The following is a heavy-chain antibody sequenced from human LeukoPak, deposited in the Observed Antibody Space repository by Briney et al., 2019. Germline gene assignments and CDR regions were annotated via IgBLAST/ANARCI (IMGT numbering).Heavy chain of an antibody. J-gene: IGHJ4*02. V-gene: IGHV3-23*01. CDR2: ISGSGGST. D-gene: IGHD3-9*01. CDR3: AKPTYDILTGYLYYFDY. CDR1: GFTFSSYT. Sequence: GGSLRLSCAASGFTFSSYTMSWVRQAPGKGLEWVSAISGSGGSTYYADSVKGRFTISRDNSKNTLYLQMNSLRAEDTAVYYCAKPTYDILTGYLYYFDYWGQGTLVTVSS.